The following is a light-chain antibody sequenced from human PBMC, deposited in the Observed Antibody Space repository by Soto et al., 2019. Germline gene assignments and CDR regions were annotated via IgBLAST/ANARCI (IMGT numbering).Light chain of an antibody. CDR2: SDD. Sequence: QSVLTQPPSASGTPGQRVPISCSGDTSNIGSQTVHWYQQFPGTAPRLLVYSDDQWPSGVPDRFSGSKAGTSASLAINGLQSEDEATYYCAAWDGNLKGWLFGGGTKLTVL. CDR1: TSNIGSQT. V-gene: IGLV1-44*01. CDR3: AAWDGNLKGWL. J-gene: IGLJ3*02.